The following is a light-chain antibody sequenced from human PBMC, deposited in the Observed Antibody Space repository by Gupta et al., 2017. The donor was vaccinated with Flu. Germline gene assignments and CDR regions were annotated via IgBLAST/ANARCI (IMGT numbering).Light chain of an antibody. J-gene: IGKJ1*01. CDR2: KAS. Sequence: PSTRSASVGDIVTITCRASQTIDSWLAWYQKKPGRAPKSLIYKASSLETGVPSRFSGSGSGTEFSLTISSLQPDDFATYYCQQYRSSPWTFGQGTKVEIK. CDR3: QQYRSSPWT. V-gene: IGKV1-5*03. CDR1: QTIDSW.